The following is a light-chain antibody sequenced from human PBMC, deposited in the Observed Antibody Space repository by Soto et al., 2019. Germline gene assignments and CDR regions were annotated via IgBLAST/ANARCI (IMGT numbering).Light chain of an antibody. J-gene: IGLJ3*02. CDR2: DTR. CDR3: FLSYSDAVV. V-gene: IGLV7-46*01. Sequence: QAVVTQEPSLTVSPGVTVTLTCGSITGVVTIGHHPHWFQQKPGQAPMTLIYDTRNTHSWTPARFSGSLLGGKAALTLAGAQLDDEAEYYCFLSYSDAVVFGGGTKVTVL. CDR1: TGVVTIGHH.